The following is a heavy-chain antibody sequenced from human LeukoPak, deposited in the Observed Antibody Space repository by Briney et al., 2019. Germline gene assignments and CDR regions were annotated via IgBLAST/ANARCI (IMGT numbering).Heavy chain of an antibody. V-gene: IGHV4-4*07. CDR1: GGSISDSY. CDR3: ARENYYDSSGYSEGTDV. CDR2: MYVTGTT. Sequence: SETLSLTCTVSGGSISDSYLSWIRQPAGKGLEWIGRMYVTGTTNYNPSLRSRVTMSMDTSKNQFSLRLSSVTAADTAVYYCARENYYDSSGYSEGTDVWGQGTTVIVSS. D-gene: IGHD3-22*01. J-gene: IGHJ6*02.